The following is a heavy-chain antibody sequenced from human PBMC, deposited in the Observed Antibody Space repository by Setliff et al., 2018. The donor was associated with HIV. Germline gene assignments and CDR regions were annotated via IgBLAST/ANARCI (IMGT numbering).Heavy chain of an antibody. CDR2: IYTSGST. J-gene: IGHJ4*02. CDR1: GASISSGNYY. D-gene: IGHD2-8*02. V-gene: IGHV4-61*02. Sequence: SSETLSLTCTVSGASISSGNYYWSWIRQPAGKGLEWIGRIYTSGSTNYNPSLKSRVTISVDTSKNQFSLNLRSVTAADTALYFCARLIHTGLLYFDYWGLGMLVTVSS. CDR3: ARLIHTGLLYFDY.